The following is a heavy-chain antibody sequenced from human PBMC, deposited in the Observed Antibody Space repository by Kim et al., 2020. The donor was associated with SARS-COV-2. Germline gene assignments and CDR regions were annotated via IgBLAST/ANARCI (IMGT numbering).Heavy chain of an antibody. CDR2: INSDGSST. CDR1: GFTFSTYW. J-gene: IGHJ3*02. D-gene: IGHD1-26*01. V-gene: IGHV3-74*01. CDR3: ARGSSGSYPRAFDI. Sequence: GGSLRLSCAASGFTFSTYWMHWVRQPPGKGLVWVSRINSDGSSTTYADSVKGRFTISKDNAKNTLYLQMNSLRAEDTAVYYCARGSSGSYPRAFDIWGQGTMVTVSS.